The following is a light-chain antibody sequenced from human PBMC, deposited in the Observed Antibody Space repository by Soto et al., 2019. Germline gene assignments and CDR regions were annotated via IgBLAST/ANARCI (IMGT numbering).Light chain of an antibody. CDR1: ERLSSVY. CDR2: GAS. CDR3: QQYGGSPRIT. J-gene: IGKJ5*01. V-gene: IGKV3-20*01. Sequence: EIVLTQSPGTVALSAGERATLSCRASERLSSVYLAWYQQRPGQPPRLLIYGASNRATGIPDRFSGSGSGTDFTLIINRLEPEDVAIYYCQQYGGSPRITFGQATRLEIK.